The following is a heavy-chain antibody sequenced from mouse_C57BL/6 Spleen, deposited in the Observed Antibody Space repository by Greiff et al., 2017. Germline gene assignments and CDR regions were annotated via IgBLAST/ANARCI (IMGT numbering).Heavy chain of an antibody. D-gene: IGHD1-1*01. CDR1: GYTFTSYW. CDR2: IHPNSGST. Sequence: VQLQQPGAELVKPGASVKLSCKASGYTFTSYWMHWVKQRPGQGLEWIGMIHPNSGSTNNNEKFKSKATLTVDKSSSTAYMRLSSLTSEDSAVYYCARGGTTVVAEGYFDVWGTGTTVTVSS. CDR3: ARGGTTVVAEGYFDV. V-gene: IGHV1-64*01. J-gene: IGHJ1*03.